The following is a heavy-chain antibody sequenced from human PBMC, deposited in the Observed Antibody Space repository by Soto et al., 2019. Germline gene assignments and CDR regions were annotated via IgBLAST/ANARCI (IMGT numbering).Heavy chain of an antibody. Sequence: SETLSLTCAVYGASFSGYYWSWIRQPPGKGLEWIGEINHTGSTNYNPSLKSRVTISVDTSKNQFSPKLSSVTAADTAVYYCARLRAAGLSQIVAAAGSRYYYYYGMDVWGQGTTVTVS. CDR2: INHTGST. V-gene: IGHV4-34*01. CDR3: ARLRAAGLSQIVAAAGSRYYYYYGMDV. CDR1: GASFSGYY. D-gene: IGHD6-13*01. J-gene: IGHJ6*02.